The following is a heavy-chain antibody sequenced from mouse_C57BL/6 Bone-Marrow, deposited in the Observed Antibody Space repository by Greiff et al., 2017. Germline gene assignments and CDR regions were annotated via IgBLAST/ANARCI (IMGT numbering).Heavy chain of an antibody. J-gene: IGHJ3*01. D-gene: IGHD2-4*01. CDR1: GYTFTSYW. CDR2: IYPRSGNT. CDR3: AREDYDSWFAY. Sequence: VQLQQPGAELVKPGASVKVSCKASGYTFTSYWMHWVKQRPGQGLEWIGEIYPRSGNTYYNEKFKGKATLTADKSSSTAYMELRSLTSEDSAVYFCAREDYDSWFAYWGQGTLVTVSA. V-gene: IGHV1-81*01.